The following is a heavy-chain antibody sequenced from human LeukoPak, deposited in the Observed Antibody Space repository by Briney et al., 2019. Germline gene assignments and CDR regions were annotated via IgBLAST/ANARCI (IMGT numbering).Heavy chain of an antibody. Sequence: SETLSLTCTVSGGSISSYYWSWIRQPPGKGLEWIGYIYYSGTTNYNLSLTSRVTISVDKSKNQFSLKLSSGTAADTAVYYCAGQTRSPEFDYWGQGTLVTVSS. V-gene: IGHV4-59*12. CDR1: GGSISSYY. D-gene: IGHD1-14*01. CDR3: AGQTRSPEFDY. J-gene: IGHJ4*02. CDR2: IYYSGTT.